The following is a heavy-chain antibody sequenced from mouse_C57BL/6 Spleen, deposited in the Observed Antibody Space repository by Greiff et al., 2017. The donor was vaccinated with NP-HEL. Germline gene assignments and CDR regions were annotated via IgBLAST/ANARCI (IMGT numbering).Heavy chain of an antibody. CDR1: GFTFSDYY. V-gene: IGHV5-16*01. Sequence: EVKLVESEGGLVQPGSSMKLSCTASGFTFSDYYMAWVRQVPEKGLEWVANINYDGSSTYYLDSLKSRFIISRDNAKNILYLQMSSLKSEDTATYDCTREENFVSRYRYFEGWGTGTTVTVSS. CDR2: INYDGSST. J-gene: IGHJ1*03. D-gene: IGHD1-1*01. CDR3: TREENFVSRYRYFEG.